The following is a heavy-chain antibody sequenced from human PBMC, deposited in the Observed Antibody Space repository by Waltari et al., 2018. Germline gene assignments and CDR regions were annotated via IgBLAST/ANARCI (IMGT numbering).Heavy chain of an antibody. Sequence: QPQLQESGPGLVKPSETLSLTCIDTGGSVTSSTYYWAWIRQPPGKGLECTVSVFHTWPTHHHPSRESRVTISASTSSYQFSLTLSSVSAADTAFYYCARQRYYNVRSGPRGWRLDYWGQGALVAVSS. CDR3: ARQRYYNVRSGPRGWRLDY. D-gene: IGHD3-22*01. J-gene: IGHJ4*02. V-gene: IGHV4-39*01. CDR1: GGSVTSSTYY. CDR2: VFHTWPT.